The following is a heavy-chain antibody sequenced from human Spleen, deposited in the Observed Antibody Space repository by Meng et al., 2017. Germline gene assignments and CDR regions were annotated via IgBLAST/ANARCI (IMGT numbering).Heavy chain of an antibody. Sequence: QVQPQQSGAGLLKPSETLSLTCVVSGGSFSDYYWSWIRQPPGKGLEWIGEINHSGSTNYNPSLKSRVTISVDTSKNQFSLKLSSVTAADTAVYYCARGLRPGAAADIWGQGTLVTVSS. CDR2: INHSGST. V-gene: IGHV4-34*01. CDR1: GGSFSDYY. J-gene: IGHJ4*02. D-gene: IGHD6-13*01. CDR3: ARGLRPGAAADI.